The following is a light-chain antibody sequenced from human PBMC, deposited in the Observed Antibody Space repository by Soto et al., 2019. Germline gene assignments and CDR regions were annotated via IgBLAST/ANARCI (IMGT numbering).Light chain of an antibody. V-gene: IGLV1-40*01. CDR2: GNS. J-gene: IGLJ1*01. CDR3: QSYYSSLSGYV. Sequence: QSVLTQPPSVSGAPGQRVTISCTRSSSNIGAGYDVDWYQKLPGTAPKLLIYGNSNRPSGVPDRFSGSKSGTSASLAITGLQAEDEADYYCQSYYSSLSGYVFGTGTKVTVL. CDR1: SSNIGAGYD.